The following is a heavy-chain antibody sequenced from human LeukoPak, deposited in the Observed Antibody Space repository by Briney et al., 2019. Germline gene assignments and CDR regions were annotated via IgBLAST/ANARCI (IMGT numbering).Heavy chain of an antibody. J-gene: IGHJ3*01. Sequence: PGGSLRLSCTGVGFIFGAHIMSWFRQAPGKGLEWVGFIRSSGFGGTPEYAASVKGRFTISRDDSNSTAYLQLNSLKTEDSAVYYCTRKIGNYFPGAFGLWGQGTMVTVSS. CDR3: TRKIGNYFPGAFGL. CDR1: GFIFGAHI. V-gene: IGHV3-49*03. D-gene: IGHD2/OR15-2a*01. CDR2: IRSSGFGGTP.